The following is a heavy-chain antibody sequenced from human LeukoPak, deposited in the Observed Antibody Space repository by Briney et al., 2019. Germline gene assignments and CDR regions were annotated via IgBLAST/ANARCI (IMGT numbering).Heavy chain of an antibody. J-gene: IGHJ4*02. V-gene: IGHV4-31*03. CDR1: GDSISSGDYY. D-gene: IGHD6-19*01. Sequence: SETLSLTCNVSGDSISSGDYYWNWIRQQPGKGLEWIGYIYYSGRTYYNPSLRLRLTISVDTSNNLFSLRLISVTAADTAVYYCARGAYRSAWADSWGQGTLVTVSS. CDR2: IYYSGRT. CDR3: ARGAYRSAWADS.